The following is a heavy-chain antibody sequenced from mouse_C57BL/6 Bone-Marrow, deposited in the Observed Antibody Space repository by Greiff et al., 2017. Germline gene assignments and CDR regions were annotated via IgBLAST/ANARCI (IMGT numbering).Heavy chain of an antibody. CDR3: ARRFYDGYYDYFDY. Sequence: VQLVESGGDLVKPGGSLKLSCAASGFTFSSYGMSWVRQTPDQRLEWVATISSGGSYTYYPASVKGRFTISRDNAKHTLYLQMSSLKSEDTAMYYCARRFYDGYYDYFDYWGQGTTLTVSS. CDR2: ISSGGSYT. CDR1: GFTFSSYG. J-gene: IGHJ2*01. V-gene: IGHV5-6*01. D-gene: IGHD2-3*01.